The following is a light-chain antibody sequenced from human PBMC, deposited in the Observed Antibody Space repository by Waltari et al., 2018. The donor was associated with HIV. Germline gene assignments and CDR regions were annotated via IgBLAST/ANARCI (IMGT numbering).Light chain of an antibody. CDR2: RAI. V-gene: IGLV1-40*01. CDR1: RSNIGAGYF. CDR3: QSYDSSLRASV. Sequence: QSALTQPPSVSGAPGQRVTISCTGNRSNIGAGYFVHWYQHLPGTAPKLLVYRAINRPSGVPDRCSGSKSGTSACLVITGLQAEDEADYYCQSYDSSLRASVFGGGTKLTVL. J-gene: IGLJ2*01.